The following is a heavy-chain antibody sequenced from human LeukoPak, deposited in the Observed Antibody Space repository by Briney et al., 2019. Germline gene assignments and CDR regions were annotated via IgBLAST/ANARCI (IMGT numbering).Heavy chain of an antibody. D-gene: IGHD1-7*01. CDR2: IKQDGSEK. V-gene: IGHV3-7*01. Sequence: GGSLRLSCAASGFTFSSYWMSWVRQAPGKGLEWVADIKQDGSEKYYVDSVKGRFTISRDNAKNSLYLQMNSLRAEDTAVYYCARDGWNYGGIWDTWFDPWGQGTLVTVSS. CDR1: GFTFSSYW. CDR3: ARDGWNYGGIWDTWFDP. J-gene: IGHJ5*02.